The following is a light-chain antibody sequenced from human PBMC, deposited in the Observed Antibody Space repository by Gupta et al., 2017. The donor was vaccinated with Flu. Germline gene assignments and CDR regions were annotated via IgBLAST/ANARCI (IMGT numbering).Light chain of an antibody. V-gene: IGKV2-28*01. CDR1: QSLLNSNGYTF. J-gene: IGKJ3*01. CDR2: MAS. Sequence: DIVLTQSPVSLPVIPGEPASISCRSSQSLLNSNGYTFLDWYLQKPGHPPQLLIYMASRRASGVPDRFSGSGSGTDFTLKIRNVEAEDVGVYFCMQSLQTPRTFGHGTKVDI. CDR3: MQSLQTPRT.